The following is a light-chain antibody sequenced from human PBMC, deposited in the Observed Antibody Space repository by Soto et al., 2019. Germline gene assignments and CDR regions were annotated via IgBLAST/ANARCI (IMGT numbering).Light chain of an antibody. CDR2: GAS. J-gene: IGKJ4*01. V-gene: IGKV3-20*01. Sequence: IGLTQSPGTLSLSPGEGATLSCRASQGVNNNYLAWYQQKPGQAPRLLIYGASKRATGIPDRFSGSGSGTDFTLTISRLEPEDFAAYYCHQYSTSPLTFGGGSKVDI. CDR1: QGVNNNY. CDR3: HQYSTSPLT.